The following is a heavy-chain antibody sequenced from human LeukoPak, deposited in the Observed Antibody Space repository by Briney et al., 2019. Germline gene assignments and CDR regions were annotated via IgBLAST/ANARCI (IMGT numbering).Heavy chain of an antibody. J-gene: IGHJ4*02. Sequence: GGSLRLSCADSGITFSSYWMTWVRQAPGKGLEWVAKIKQDGSEKYYVDSVKGRFTISRDNAKNSLYLQMNSLGAEDTAVYYCARRGTSSSWAHFDYWGQGTLVTVSS. CDR1: GITFSSYW. CDR2: IKQDGSEK. CDR3: ARRGTSSSWAHFDY. V-gene: IGHV3-7*05. D-gene: IGHD6-13*01.